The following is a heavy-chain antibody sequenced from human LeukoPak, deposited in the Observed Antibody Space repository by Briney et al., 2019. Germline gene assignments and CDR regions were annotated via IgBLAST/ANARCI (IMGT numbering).Heavy chain of an antibody. CDR2: ISGSGGST. J-gene: IGHJ4*02. CDR3: AKNWDGSGSPPDY. D-gene: IGHD3-10*01. Sequence: PGRSLRLSCAASGFTFSSYAMSWVRQAPGKGLEWVSAISGSGGSTYYADSVKGRFTISRDNSKNTLYLQMNSLRAEDTAVYYCAKNWDGSGSPPDYWGQGTLVTVSS. V-gene: IGHV3-23*01. CDR1: GFTFSSYA.